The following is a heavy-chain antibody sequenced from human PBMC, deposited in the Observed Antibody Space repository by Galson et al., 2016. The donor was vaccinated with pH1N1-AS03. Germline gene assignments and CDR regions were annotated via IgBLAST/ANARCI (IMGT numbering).Heavy chain of an antibody. Sequence: LSLTCTVSGGSSSEYSSSEYYWDWIRQPPGQGLEWMGYTHISGKINYNPTLKSRATISPDTSRNQFSLKPSSVTASDTAVYYCAGLSDQVCCHFDLWGRGTLVTVSS. J-gene: IGHJ2*01. D-gene: IGHD2-2*01. CDR1: GGSSSEYSSSEYY. CDR2: THISGKI. V-gene: IGHV4-61*05. CDR3: AGLSDQVCCHFDL.